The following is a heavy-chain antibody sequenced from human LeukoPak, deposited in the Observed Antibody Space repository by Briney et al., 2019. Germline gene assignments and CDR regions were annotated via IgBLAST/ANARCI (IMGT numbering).Heavy chain of an antibody. V-gene: IGHV1-69*06. CDR1: GGTSSSYA. J-gene: IGHJ5*02. CDR2: IIPIFGTA. D-gene: IGHD2-15*01. CDR3: ARAPDCSGGSCYRYNWFDP. Sequence: EASVKVSCKASGGTSSSYAISWVRQAPGQGLEWMGGIIPIFGTANYAQKFQGRVTITADKSTSTAYMELSSLRSEDTAVYYCARAPDCSGGSCYRYNWFDPWGQGTLVTVSS.